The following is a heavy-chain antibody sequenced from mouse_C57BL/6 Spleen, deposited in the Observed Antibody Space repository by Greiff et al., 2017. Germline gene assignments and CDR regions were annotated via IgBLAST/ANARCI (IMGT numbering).Heavy chain of an antibody. J-gene: IGHJ1*03. CDR1: GFSLTSYG. V-gene: IGHV2-2*01. CDR2: IWSGGST. Sequence: QVQLQQSGPGLVQPSQSLSITCTVSGFSLTSYGVHWVRQSPGKGLEWLGVIWSGGSTDYNAAFISRLSISKDNSNGQVFFKMNSLQADDTAIYYCARNLDYGSSPHWYFDVWGTGTTVTVSS. CDR3: ARNLDYGSSPHWYFDV. D-gene: IGHD1-1*01.